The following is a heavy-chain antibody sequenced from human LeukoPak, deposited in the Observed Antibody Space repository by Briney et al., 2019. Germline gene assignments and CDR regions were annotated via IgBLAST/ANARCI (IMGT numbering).Heavy chain of an antibody. CDR1: GFTFSSYW. Sequence: PGGSLRLSCAASGFTFSSYWMSWVRQAPGKGLEWVANIKQDGSEKYYVDSVKGRFTISRDNAKNSLYLQMNSLRAEDTAVYYCARDPIPNYYGSGSLDYWGQGTLVTVSS. J-gene: IGHJ4*02. V-gene: IGHV3-7*01. D-gene: IGHD3-10*01. CDR2: IKQDGSEK. CDR3: ARDPIPNYYGSGSLDY.